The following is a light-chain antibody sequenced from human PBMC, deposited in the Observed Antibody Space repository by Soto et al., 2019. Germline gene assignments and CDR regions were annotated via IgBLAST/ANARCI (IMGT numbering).Light chain of an antibody. CDR2: AAS. V-gene: IGKV1-39*01. CDR1: QSISSY. J-gene: IGKJ2*01. CDR3: KQSYSTPYT. Sequence: DIQMTQSPSSVSASVGDRVTITCRASQSISSYLNWYQQKPGKAPKLLIYAASSLQSGVPSRFSGSGSGTDFTLTISSLQPEDFATYYCKQSYSTPYTFGQGTKLEIK.